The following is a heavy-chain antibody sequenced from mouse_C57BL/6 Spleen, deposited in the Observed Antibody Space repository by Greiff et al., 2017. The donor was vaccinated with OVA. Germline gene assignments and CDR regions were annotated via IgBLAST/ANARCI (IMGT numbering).Heavy chain of an antibody. D-gene: IGHD4-1*01. CDR3: ASQGTGTGFAY. J-gene: IGHJ3*01. CDR1: GYSITSGYY. V-gene: IGHV3-6*01. CDR2: ISYDGSN. Sequence: DVKLVESGPGLVKPSQSLSLTCSVTGYSITSGYYWNWIRQFPGNKLEWMGYISYDGSNNYNPSLKNRISITRDTSKNQFFLKLNSVTTEDTATYYCASQGTGTGFAYWGQGTLVTVSA.